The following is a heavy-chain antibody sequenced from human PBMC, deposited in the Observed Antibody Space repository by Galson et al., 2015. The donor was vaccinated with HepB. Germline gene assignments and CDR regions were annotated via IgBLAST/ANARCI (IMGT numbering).Heavy chain of an antibody. CDR3: AKALKDDIVVVPATFQH. Sequence: SLRLSCAASGFTFDDYAMHWVRQAPGKGLEWVSGISWNSGSIGYADSVKGRFTISRDNAKNSLYLQMNSLRAEDTALYYCAKALKDDIVVVPATFQHWGQGTLVTVSS. J-gene: IGHJ1*01. CDR2: ISWNSGSI. D-gene: IGHD2-2*01. V-gene: IGHV3-9*01. CDR1: GFTFDDYA.